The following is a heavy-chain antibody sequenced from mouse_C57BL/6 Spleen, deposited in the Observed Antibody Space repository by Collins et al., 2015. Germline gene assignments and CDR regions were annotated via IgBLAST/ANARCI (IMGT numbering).Heavy chain of an antibody. D-gene: IGHD2-1*01. J-gene: IGHJ4*01. CDR1: GFTFSSYT. V-gene: IGHV5-12-2*01. CDR3: ARHEGNYFYAMDY. Sequence: EVKLVESGGGLVQPGGSLKLSCAASGFTFSSYTMSWVRQTPEKRLEWVAYISNGGGSTYYPDTVKGRFTISRDNAKNTLYLQMSSLKSEDTAMYYCARHEGNYFYAMDYWGQGTSVTVSS. CDR2: ISNGGGST.